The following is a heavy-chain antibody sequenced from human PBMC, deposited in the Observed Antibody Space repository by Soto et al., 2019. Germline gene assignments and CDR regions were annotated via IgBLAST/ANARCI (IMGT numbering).Heavy chain of an antibody. Sequence: KPSETLSLTCAVYGESFIGYYRTWIRQSPGKGLEWIGEINHGGSTNYNPSLKSRVTISIDTSKNQFSLKLTSVTAADTSVYYCARTDIVTTNWFDPWGQATLVTVSS. CDR2: INHGGST. CDR1: GESFIGYY. J-gene: IGHJ5*02. V-gene: IGHV4-34*01. D-gene: IGHD5-12*01. CDR3: ARTDIVTTNWFDP.